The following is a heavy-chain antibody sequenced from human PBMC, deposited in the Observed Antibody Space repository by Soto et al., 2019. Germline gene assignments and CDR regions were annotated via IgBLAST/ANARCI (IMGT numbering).Heavy chain of an antibody. CDR2: IYYSGST. V-gene: IGHV4-59*01. CDR1: GSSISSYY. CDR3: ARDSERDYYYGMDV. J-gene: IGHJ6*02. Sequence: PSETLSLTCTVSGSSISSYYWSWIRQPPGKGLEWIGYIYYSGSTNYNPSLKSRVTISVDTSKNQFSLKLSSVTAADTAVYYCARDSERDYYYGMDVWGQGTTVTVSS.